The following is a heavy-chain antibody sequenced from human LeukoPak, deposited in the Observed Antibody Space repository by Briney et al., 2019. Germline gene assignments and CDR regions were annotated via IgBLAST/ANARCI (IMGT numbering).Heavy chain of an antibody. D-gene: IGHD3-10*01. V-gene: IGHV4-59*01. CDR1: GGSISSYY. CDR2: IYYSGST. J-gene: IGHJ4*02. CDR3: ARGPVLLLDY. Sequence: PSETLSLTCTVSGGSISSYYWSWIRQPPGKGLEWIGYIYYSGSTNYNPSLKSRVTISVDTSKNQFSLKLSSVTAADTAVYHCARGPVLLLDYWGQGTLVTVSS.